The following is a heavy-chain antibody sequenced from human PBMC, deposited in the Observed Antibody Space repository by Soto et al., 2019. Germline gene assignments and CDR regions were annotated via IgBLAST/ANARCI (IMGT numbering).Heavy chain of an antibody. CDR2: SSASGSTI. D-gene: IGHD3-10*01. CDR3: VRDNVRFGSGSYDD. Sequence: FLRLSCAASGFTFSDYYMSWIRQAPGKGLEWVSYSSASGSTIYYADSVKGRFTISRDNAKNSLFLQMDSLRVEDTAEYFCVRDNVRFGSGSYDDWGQGTLVTVSS. CDR1: GFTFSDYY. V-gene: IGHV3-11*01. J-gene: IGHJ4*02.